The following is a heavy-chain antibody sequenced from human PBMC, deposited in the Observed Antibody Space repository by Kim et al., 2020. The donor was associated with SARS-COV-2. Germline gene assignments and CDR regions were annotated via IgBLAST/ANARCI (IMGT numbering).Heavy chain of an antibody. CDR2: ISAYNGNT. CDR1: GYTFTSYG. CDR3: AREAVVVPAAIKSVAGMDV. J-gene: IGHJ6*02. Sequence: ASVKVSCKASGYTFTSYGISWVRQAPGQGLEWMGWISAYNGNTNYAQKLQGRVTMTTDTSTSTAYMELRSLRSDDTAVYYCAREAVVVPAAIKSVAGMDVWGQGTTVTVSS. V-gene: IGHV1-18*04. D-gene: IGHD2-2*02.